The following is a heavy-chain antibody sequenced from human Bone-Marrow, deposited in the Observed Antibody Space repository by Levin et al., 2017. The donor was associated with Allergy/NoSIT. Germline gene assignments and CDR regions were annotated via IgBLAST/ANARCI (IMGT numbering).Heavy chain of an antibody. CDR3: ARDSGFGERFLDS. CDR1: GGSFSSSY. J-gene: IGHJ4*02. Sequence: SETLSLSCSVSGGSFSSSYWSWIRQPPGKGLEWIGYIYYNGRTNVNPSLKSRVTISVDTSKNQFSLKMRSVTAADTAVYYCARDSGFGERFLDSWGQGTLVTVSS. V-gene: IGHV4-59*01. D-gene: IGHD3-10*01. CDR2: IYYNGRT.